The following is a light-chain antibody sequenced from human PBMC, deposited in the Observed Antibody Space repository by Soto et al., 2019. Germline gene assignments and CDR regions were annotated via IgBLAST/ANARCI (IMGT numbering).Light chain of an antibody. J-gene: IGLJ2*01. CDR1: SSNIGAGYD. CDR3: QPYDSTLSGVL. Sequence: QSVLTQPPSVSGAPGLRVTISCTGSSSNIGAGYDVHWYQQLPGTAPKLLIYGNINRPSGVPDRFSGSKSGTSASLAITGLQAEDEADYYCQPYDSTLSGVLFGGGTKLTVL. CDR2: GNI. V-gene: IGLV1-40*01.